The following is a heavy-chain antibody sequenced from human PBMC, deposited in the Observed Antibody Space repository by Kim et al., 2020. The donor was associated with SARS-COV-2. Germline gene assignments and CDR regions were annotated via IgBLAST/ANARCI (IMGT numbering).Heavy chain of an antibody. J-gene: IGHJ4*01. CDR1: GFNFHQHT. D-gene: IGHD5-18*01. CDR3: VKDMGYTHGIFDS. V-gene: IGHV3-43*01. Sequence: GGSLRLSCSASGFNFHQHTMHWVRQVPGEGLQWVSLISWNGGQALYADSVKGRFTISRDNSRNSLHLQMDSLRSEDTGVYYCVKDMGYTHGIFDSWGQGTWVTVSS. CDR2: ISWNGGQA.